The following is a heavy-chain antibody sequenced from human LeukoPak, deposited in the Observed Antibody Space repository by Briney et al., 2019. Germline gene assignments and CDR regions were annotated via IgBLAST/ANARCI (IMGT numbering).Heavy chain of an antibody. Sequence: GASVKVSCKASGYTFTSYGISWVRQAPGQGLEWMGWISAYNGNTNYAQKLQGRVTMTTDTSTSTAYMELRSLRSDDTAVYYCARLFVVVVAATPPDYWGQGTLVTVSS. V-gene: IGHV1-18*01. CDR1: GYTFTSYG. J-gene: IGHJ4*02. CDR3: ARLFVVVVAATPPDY. CDR2: ISAYNGNT. D-gene: IGHD2-15*01.